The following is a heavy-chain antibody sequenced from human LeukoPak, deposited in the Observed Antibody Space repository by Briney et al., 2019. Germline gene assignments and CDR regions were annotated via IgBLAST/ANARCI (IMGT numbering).Heavy chain of an antibody. CDR2: ISPDATEE. CDR3: GRAGRTAAVDF. D-gene: IGHD6-13*01. Sequence: GGSLRLSCAASGFTFSSYWMSWVRQAPGKGLEWVANISPDATEEYYVHSMKGRFTIARDNAKNSLSLQMNSLRAEDTALYYCGRAGRTAAVDFWGQGTLVTVSS. J-gene: IGHJ4*02. CDR1: GFTFSSYW. V-gene: IGHV3-7*01.